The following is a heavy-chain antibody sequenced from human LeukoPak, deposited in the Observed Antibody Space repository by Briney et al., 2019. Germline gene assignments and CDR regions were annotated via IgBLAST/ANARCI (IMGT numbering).Heavy chain of an antibody. CDR2: INGGGSRT. V-gene: IGHV3-23*01. CDR3: ARDHYFVVVPAAGTFDI. J-gene: IGHJ3*02. Sequence: PGGSLRLSCAASAFTFRSYAMSWVRQAPGKGLEWVSSINGGGSRTYFADSVKGRFTISRDNAKNSLYLQMDSLRVEDTAVYYCARDHYFVVVPAAGTFDIWGQGAMVTVSS. D-gene: IGHD2-2*01. CDR1: AFTFRSYA.